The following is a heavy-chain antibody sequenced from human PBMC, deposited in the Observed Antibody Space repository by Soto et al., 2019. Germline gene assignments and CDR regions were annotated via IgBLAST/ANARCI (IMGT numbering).Heavy chain of an antibody. Sequence: EVQLVESGGGLVQPGESLRLSCAASGFTFSSYWMHWVRQAPGKGLVWVSRINSDGSRTNYADSVKGRFTVSRDNATNTQYLQMNSLRAEDTAVYYCARVLTGSWNWFDPWGQGTLVTVSS. CDR1: GFTFSSYW. CDR2: INSDGSRT. D-gene: IGHD6-13*01. J-gene: IGHJ5*02. CDR3: ARVLTGSWNWFDP. V-gene: IGHV3-74*01.